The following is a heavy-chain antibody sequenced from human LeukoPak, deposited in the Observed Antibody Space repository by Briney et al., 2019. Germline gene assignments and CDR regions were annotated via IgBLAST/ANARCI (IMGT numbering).Heavy chain of an antibody. V-gene: IGHV1-18*01. D-gene: IGHD6-13*01. CDR2: ISTYNGKT. Sequence: ASVKVSCKASGYTFTSYGICWVRQAPGQGLEWMGWISTYNGKTNYAQKFQGRVTITADKSTSTAYMELSSLRSEDTAVYYCARSSIIAAAGPYYFDYWGQGTLVTVSS. CDR3: ARSSIIAAAGPYYFDY. CDR1: GYTFTSYG. J-gene: IGHJ4*02.